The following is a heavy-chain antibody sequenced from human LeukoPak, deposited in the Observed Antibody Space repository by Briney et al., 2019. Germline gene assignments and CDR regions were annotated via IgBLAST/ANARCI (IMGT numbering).Heavy chain of an antibody. CDR1: GGSISSYY. J-gene: IGHJ6*03. Sequence: SETLSLTCTVSGGSISSYYWSWIRQSPGKGLEWIGYIYYSGSTNYNPSLKSRVTISVDTSKNQFSLKLSSVTAADTAVYYCARTGYYYYMDVWGKGTTVTVSS. D-gene: IGHD1-14*01. V-gene: IGHV4-59*01. CDR3: ARTGYYYYMDV. CDR2: IYYSGST.